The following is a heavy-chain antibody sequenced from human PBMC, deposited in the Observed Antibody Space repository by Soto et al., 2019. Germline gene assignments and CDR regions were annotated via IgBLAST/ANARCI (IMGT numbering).Heavy chain of an antibody. CDR1: GGTFSSYA. CDR2: ISANNGKT. V-gene: IGHV1-18*01. D-gene: IGHD3-10*01. CDR3: ARDYSGV. J-gene: IGHJ6*02. Sequence: ASVKVSRKASGGTFSSYAISWVRQAPGQGLEWMGWISANNGKTNYAQKLQGRVTMTTDTSTSTAYMELSSLTSDDTAVYYYARDYSGVWGQGTTVTVSS.